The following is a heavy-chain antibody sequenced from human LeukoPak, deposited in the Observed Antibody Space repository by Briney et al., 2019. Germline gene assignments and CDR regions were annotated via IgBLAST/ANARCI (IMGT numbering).Heavy chain of an antibody. CDR2: IYYSGST. D-gene: IGHD3-10*01. J-gene: IGHJ4*02. V-gene: IGHV4-39*01. CDR3: ARSPRGGFGELLSPIDY. CDR1: GGSISSSSYY. Sequence: SETLPLTCTVSGGSISSSSYYWGWIRQPPGKGLEWIGSIYYSGSTYYNPSLKSRVTISVDTSKNQFSLKLSSVTAADTAVYYCARSPRGGFGELLSPIDYWGQGTLVTVSS.